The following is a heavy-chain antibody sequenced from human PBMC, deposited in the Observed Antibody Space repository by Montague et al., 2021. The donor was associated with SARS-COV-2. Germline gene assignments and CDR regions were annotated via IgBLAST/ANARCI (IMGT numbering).Heavy chain of an antibody. J-gene: IGHJ3*01. CDR3: VSGKAGGLRNVFDF. D-gene: IGHD1-1*01. V-gene: IGHV4-38-2*02. Sequence: SETLSLTCTVSGFSIGSGDYWGWIRQPPGKGLEWIGSIYHSGTTYYNPSLQSRLTMSIDTTTNQSSLRLTSVTAADAAVFFWVSGKAGGLRNVFDFWGQGTTVTVSS. CDR1: GFSIGSGDY. CDR2: IYHSGTT.